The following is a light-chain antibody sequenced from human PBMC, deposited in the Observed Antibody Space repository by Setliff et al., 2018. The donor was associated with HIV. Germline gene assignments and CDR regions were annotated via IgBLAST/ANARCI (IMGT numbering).Light chain of an antibody. V-gene: IGLV2-14*01. CDR2: DVS. Sequence: GQSITISCTGTSNDVGAYNTVYWYQQHPGEAPKLMIYDVSTRPSGVSNRFSGSKSGNTASLTISGLQTEDEADYYCSSYTSSSTDVFGTGTKVTVL. CDR3: SSYTSSSTDV. J-gene: IGLJ1*01. CDR1: SNDVGAYNT.